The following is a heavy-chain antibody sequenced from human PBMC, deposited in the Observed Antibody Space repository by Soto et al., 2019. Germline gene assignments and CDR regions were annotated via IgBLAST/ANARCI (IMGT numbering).Heavy chain of an antibody. V-gene: IGHV1-46*01. CDR3: ARYDYNGYYFDY. CDR2: INPSGGST. J-gene: IGHJ4*02. D-gene: IGHD4-4*01. CDR1: GYTFSTYY. Sequence: QVQLVQSGAEVKKPGASVKVSCKASGYTFSTYYMHWVRQAPGQGYEWMGIINPSGGSTTYAQKFKGTVTMTRDTSTTTVYMELSSLRSEDTAVYYCARYDYNGYYFDYWGQGTLVTVSS.